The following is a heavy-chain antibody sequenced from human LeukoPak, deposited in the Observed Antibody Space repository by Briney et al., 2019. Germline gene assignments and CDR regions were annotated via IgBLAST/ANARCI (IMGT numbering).Heavy chain of an antibody. J-gene: IGHJ4*02. V-gene: IGHV3-11*01. CDR2: ISSSGITI. CDR3: ASSPARYFDY. CDR1: GFTFSDYY. Sequence: AGSLSLSCAASGFTFSDYYMSWIRQAPGKGLEWVSYISSSGITIYYADSVKGRFTISRDNAKNSLYLQMNSLRAEDTAVYYCASSPARYFDYWGQGTLVTVSS.